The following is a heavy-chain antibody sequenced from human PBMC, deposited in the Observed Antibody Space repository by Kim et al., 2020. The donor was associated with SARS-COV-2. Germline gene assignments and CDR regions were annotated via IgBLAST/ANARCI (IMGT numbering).Heavy chain of an antibody. V-gene: IGHV4-39*01. Sequence: SLKSRVTISVDTSKNQFSLKLSSVTATDTAVYYCARLPRQWLVLQGAFDIWGQGTMVTVSS. D-gene: IGHD6-19*01. CDR3: ARLPRQWLVLQGAFDI. J-gene: IGHJ3*02.